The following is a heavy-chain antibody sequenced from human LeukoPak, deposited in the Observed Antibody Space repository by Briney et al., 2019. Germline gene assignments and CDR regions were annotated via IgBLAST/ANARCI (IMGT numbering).Heavy chain of an antibody. CDR3: ARAETVPYSYGPDY. J-gene: IGHJ4*02. CDR2: INPNSGGT. D-gene: IGHD5-18*01. Sequence: ASVKVSCKASGGTFSSYAISWVRQAPGQGLEWMGWINPNSGGTNYAQKFQGRVTMTRDTSISTAYMELSRLRSDDTAVYYCARAETVPYSYGPDYWGQGTLVTVSS. V-gene: IGHV1-2*02. CDR1: GGTFSSYA.